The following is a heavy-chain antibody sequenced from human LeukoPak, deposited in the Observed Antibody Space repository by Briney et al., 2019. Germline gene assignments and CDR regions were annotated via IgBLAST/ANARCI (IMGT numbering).Heavy chain of an antibody. CDR1: GFTFSSYW. V-gene: IGHV3-7*01. J-gene: IGHJ5*02. D-gene: IGHD6-13*01. Sequence: GGSLRLSCAASGFTFSSYWMSWVRQAPGKGLEWVANIKQDGSEKYYVDSVKGRFTISRGSAKNSLYLQMNSLRAEDTAVYYCARAAAGIYRRPNWFDPWGQGTLVTVSS. CDR2: IKQDGSEK. CDR3: ARAAAGIYRRPNWFDP.